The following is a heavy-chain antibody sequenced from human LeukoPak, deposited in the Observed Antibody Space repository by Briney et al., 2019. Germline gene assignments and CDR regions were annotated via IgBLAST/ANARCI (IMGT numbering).Heavy chain of an antibody. CDR2: INPNSGGT. D-gene: IGHD4-23*01. V-gene: IGHV1-2*02. CDR3: ARWVTRYVGGVYMDV. J-gene: IGHJ6*03. CDR1: GYTFTGYY. Sequence: ASVKVSCKASGYTFTGYYMHWVRQAPGQGLEWMGWINPNSGGTNYAQKFQGGVTMTRDTSISTAYMELSRLRSDDTAVYYCARWVTRYVGGVYMDVWGKGTTVTVSS.